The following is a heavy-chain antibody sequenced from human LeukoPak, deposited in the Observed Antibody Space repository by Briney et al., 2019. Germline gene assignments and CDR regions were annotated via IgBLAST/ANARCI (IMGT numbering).Heavy chain of an antibody. Sequence: GESLQISCKGSGYSFTSYWIGWVRQLPGKGLEWMGIFHPGDSDTRYSPSFQGQVTISADKSISTAYLQWSSLKASDTAMYYCARLIRSSDYYYYYMDVWGKGTTVTVSS. D-gene: IGHD1-26*01. CDR3: ARLIRSSDYYYYYMDV. V-gene: IGHV5-51*01. J-gene: IGHJ6*03. CDR1: GYSFTSYW. CDR2: FHPGDSDT.